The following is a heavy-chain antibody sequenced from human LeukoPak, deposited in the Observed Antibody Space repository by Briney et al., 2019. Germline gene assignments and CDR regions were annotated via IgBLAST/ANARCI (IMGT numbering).Heavy chain of an antibody. D-gene: IGHD1-1*01. V-gene: IGHV1-69*04. J-gene: IGHJ6*03. CDR3: ARGLLLGTGNYYYYYMDV. Sequence: SVKVSCKASGGTFSSYAISWVRQAPGQGLEWMGRIIPIVGIANYAQKFQGRVTITADKSTNTAYMELSSLRSEDTAVYYCARGLLLGTGNYYYYYMDVWGKGTTVTVSS. CDR1: GGTFSSYA. CDR2: IIPIVGIA.